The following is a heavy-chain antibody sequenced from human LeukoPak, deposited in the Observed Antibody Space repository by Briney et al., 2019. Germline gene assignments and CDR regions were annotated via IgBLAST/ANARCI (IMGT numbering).Heavy chain of an antibody. Sequence: GGSLRLSCGASGFTFSRHDMNWVRQATGKGLEWVAVISDSGGASNYADSVKGRFTISRDNSKNTLYVQMDSLRVEDTAIYYCAKGVVGGRRDYYSYFDYWGQGTLVAVSS. J-gene: IGHJ4*02. V-gene: IGHV3-23*01. CDR3: AKGVVGGRRDYYSYFDY. CDR2: ISDSGGAS. CDR1: GFTFSRHD. D-gene: IGHD3-22*01.